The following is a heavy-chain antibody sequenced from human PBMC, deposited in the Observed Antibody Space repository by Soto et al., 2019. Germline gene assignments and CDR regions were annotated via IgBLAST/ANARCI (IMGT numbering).Heavy chain of an antibody. CDR3: ARRYYYGSGRYLNNFYGMDV. CDR2: IYPGDSDT. Sequence: PGESLKISCKGSVYSFTSYWIGWVRQMPVKGLEWMGIIYPGDSDTRYSPSFQGQVTISAEKSISTAYLQWSSLEASDTAMYYCARRYYYGSGRYLNNFYGMDVWGQGTTVTVSS. D-gene: IGHD3-10*01. J-gene: IGHJ6*02. CDR1: VYSFTSYW. V-gene: IGHV5-51*01.